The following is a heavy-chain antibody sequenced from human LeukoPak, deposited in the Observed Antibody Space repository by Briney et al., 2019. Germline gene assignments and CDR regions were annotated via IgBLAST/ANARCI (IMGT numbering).Heavy chain of an antibody. CDR2: INQDGSTK. Sequence: PGGSLRLSCAATGFSLSNSWMTWVRQAPGKGPEWLANINQDGSTKNYVDAVEGRFTISRDNAKNSPYLQMNSLRAEDTAVYYCTRDFAFQQFDYWGQGTLVTVSS. D-gene: IGHD1/OR15-1a*01. CDR3: TRDFAFQQFDY. V-gene: IGHV3-7*01. J-gene: IGHJ4*02. CDR1: GFSLSNSW.